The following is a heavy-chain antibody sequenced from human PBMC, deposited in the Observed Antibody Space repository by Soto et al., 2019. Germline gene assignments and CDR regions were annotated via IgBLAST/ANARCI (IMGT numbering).Heavy chain of an antibody. CDR3: TAHDYSNYDYAFDI. V-gene: IGHV4-39*01. CDR2: IYYSGST. D-gene: IGHD4-4*01. J-gene: IGHJ3*02. Sequence: QLQLQESGPGLVKPSETLSLTCTVSGGSISSSSYYWGWIRQPPGKGLEWIGSIYYSGSTYYNPSLKSRVTISVDTSKNQFSLKLSSVTAADTAVYYCTAHDYSNYDYAFDIWGQGTMVTVSS. CDR1: GGSISSSSYY.